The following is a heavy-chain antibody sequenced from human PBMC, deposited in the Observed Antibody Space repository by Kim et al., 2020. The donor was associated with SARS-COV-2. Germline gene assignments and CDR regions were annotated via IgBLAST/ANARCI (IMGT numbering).Heavy chain of an antibody. J-gene: IGHJ2*01. CDR1: GGSISSYY. D-gene: IGHD5-18*01. Sequence: SETLSLTCTVSGGSISSYYWSWIRQPPGKGLEWIGYIYYSGSTNYNPSLKSRVTISVDTSKNQFSLKLSSVTAADTAVYYCARHHRAWFETSGLGYSYGYWYFDLWGRGTLVTVSS. CDR3: ARHHRAWFETSGLGYSYGYWYFDL. CDR2: IYYSGST. V-gene: IGHV4-59*08.